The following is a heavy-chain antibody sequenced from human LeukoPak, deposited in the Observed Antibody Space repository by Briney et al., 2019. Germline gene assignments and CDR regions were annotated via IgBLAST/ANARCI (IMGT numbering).Heavy chain of an antibody. V-gene: IGHV1-46*01. J-gene: IGHJ4*02. CDR2: INPSGGST. D-gene: IGHD3-10*01. Sequence: ASVKVSCKASGYTFTRYYMDRVRQAPEQGLEWMGTINPSGGSTSYAQKFQGRVTMTGDTPTSTGYMELSSLRSEDTAVYYCARDTGSGNYYYDYWGQGTLVTVSS. CDR1: GYTFTRYY. CDR3: ARDTGSGNYYYDY.